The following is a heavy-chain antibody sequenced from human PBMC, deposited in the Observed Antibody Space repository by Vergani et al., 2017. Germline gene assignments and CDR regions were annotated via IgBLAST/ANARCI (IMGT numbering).Heavy chain of an antibody. J-gene: IGHJ4*02. Sequence: QVQLQESGPGLVKPSQTLSLSCTVSGGSVRTSIGYYWTWIRQPAGKTLEWIGEIFSSGTTNYNPSFKNRVTMSVDTSKNQFSLKLNSVTAADTAVYYCARRSGIVYDIFSGTQYFFDFWGKGTLVTVSS. CDR1: GGSVRTSIGYY. V-gene: IGHV4-61*02. CDR2: IFSSGTT. D-gene: IGHD3-9*01. CDR3: ARRSGIVYDIFSGTQYFFDF.